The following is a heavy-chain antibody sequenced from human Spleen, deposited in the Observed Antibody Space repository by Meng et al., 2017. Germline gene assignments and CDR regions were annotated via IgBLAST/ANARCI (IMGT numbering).Heavy chain of an antibody. CDR1: GFSLSNVRMG. V-gene: IGHV2-26*01. D-gene: IGHD3-9*01. J-gene: IGHJ4*02. CDR2: IFSNDEK. Sequence: SGPTLVKPTETLTLTCTVSGFSLSNVRMGVTWIRQPPGKGLEWLAHIFSNDEKSYNTSLKSRLTISKDTSKSQVVLTMTNMDPVDTATYYCARRIITSYSLDFWGQGTLVTVSS. CDR3: ARRIITSYSLDF.